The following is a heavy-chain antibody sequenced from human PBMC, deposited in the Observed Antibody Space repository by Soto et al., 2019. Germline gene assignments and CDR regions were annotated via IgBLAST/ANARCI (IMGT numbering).Heavy chain of an antibody. V-gene: IGHV4-30-4*01. CDR3: ASFGMDTAMVTYYYYGMDV. J-gene: IGHJ6*02. CDR2: IYYTGST. Sequence: PSETLSLTCTVSGGSFSSGDYYWSWVRQPPGKGLEWIGYIYYTGSTFNNSSLKSRVSISIDTSKTQFSLKLSSVTAADTAVYYCASFGMDTAMVTYYYYGMDVWGQGTTVTVSS. D-gene: IGHD5-18*01. CDR1: GGSFSSGDYY.